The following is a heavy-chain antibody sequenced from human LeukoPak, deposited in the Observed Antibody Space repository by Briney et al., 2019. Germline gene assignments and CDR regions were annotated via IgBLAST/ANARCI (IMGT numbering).Heavy chain of an antibody. CDR3: ARRAYGSGSYYNY. V-gene: IGHV4-59*01. J-gene: IGHJ4*02. CDR2: IYYSGST. CDR1: GGSISSYY. D-gene: IGHD3-10*01. Sequence: PSETLSLTCTVSGGSISSYYSRWIRQPPGKGLEWIGYIYYSGSTNYNPSLKSRVTISVDTSKNQFSLKLSSVTAADTAVYYCARRAYGSGSYYNYWGQGTLVTVSS.